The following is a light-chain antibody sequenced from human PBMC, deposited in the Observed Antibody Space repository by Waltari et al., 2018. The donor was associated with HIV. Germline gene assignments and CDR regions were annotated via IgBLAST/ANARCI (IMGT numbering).Light chain of an antibody. V-gene: IGKV1-5*03. CDR2: KAS. Sequence: DIQMTQSPSSLAAFVGYRVSITCRASQPINTWLAWYQQKPGSPPKLLVYKASTLQVGVPPRFSGSGWGTDFTLAIDTVQPDDFATYYCQQYNSDPSFGQGTRL. CDR1: QPINTW. J-gene: IGKJ5*01. CDR3: QQYNSDPS.